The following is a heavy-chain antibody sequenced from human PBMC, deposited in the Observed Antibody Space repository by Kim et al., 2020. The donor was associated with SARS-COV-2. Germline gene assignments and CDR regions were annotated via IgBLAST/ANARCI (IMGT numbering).Heavy chain of an antibody. Sequence: YADSVKGRFTISRDNSKNTLYLQMNSLRAEDTAVYYCARCTVTTPGYFDYWGQGTLVTVSS. J-gene: IGHJ4*02. CDR3: ARCTVTTPGYFDY. D-gene: IGHD4-17*01. V-gene: IGHV3-30*01.